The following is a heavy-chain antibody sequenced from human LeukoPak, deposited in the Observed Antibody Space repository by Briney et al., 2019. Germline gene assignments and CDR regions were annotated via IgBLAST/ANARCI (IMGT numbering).Heavy chain of an antibody. J-gene: IGHJ4*02. CDR2: IYYSGST. D-gene: IGHD1-26*01. CDR3: AREKVGATDY. Sequence: SETLSLTCTVSGGSISSYYWSWIRQPPGKGLEWIGYIYYSGSTNYNPSFKSRVTISVDTSKNQFSLKLSSVTAADTAVYYCAREKVGATDYWGQGTLVTVSS. CDR1: GGSISSYY. V-gene: IGHV4-59*01.